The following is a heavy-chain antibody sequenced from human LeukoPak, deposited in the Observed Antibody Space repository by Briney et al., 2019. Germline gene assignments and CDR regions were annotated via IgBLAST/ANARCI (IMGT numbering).Heavy chain of an antibody. J-gene: IGHJ4*02. D-gene: IGHD3-22*01. Sequence: PGRSLRLSSAASGFTFDDYAMHWVRQAPGKGLEWVSGISWNSGSIGYADSVKGRFTISRDNAKNSLYLQMNSLRAEDMALYYCAKGLAYYDSSGPFDYWGQGTLVTVSS. CDR1: GFTFDDYA. CDR2: ISWNSGSI. CDR3: AKGLAYYDSSGPFDY. V-gene: IGHV3-9*03.